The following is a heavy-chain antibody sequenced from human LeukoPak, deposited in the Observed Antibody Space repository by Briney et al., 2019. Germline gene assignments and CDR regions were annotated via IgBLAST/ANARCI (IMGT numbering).Heavy chain of an antibody. CDR3: ARAGWVLDYFDY. J-gene: IGHJ4*02. V-gene: IGHV3-30-3*01. D-gene: IGHD2-8*02. CDR1: GFTFSSYA. Sequence: GGSLRLSCAASGFTFSSYAMHWVRQAPGKGLEWVAVISYDGSNKCYADSVKGRFTISRDNSKNTLYLQMNSLRAEDTAVYYCARAGWVLDYFDYWGQGTLVTVSS. CDR2: ISYDGSNK.